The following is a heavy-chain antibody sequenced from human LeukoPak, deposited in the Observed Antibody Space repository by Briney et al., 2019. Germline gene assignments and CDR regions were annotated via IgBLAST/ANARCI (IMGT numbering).Heavy chain of an antibody. D-gene: IGHD2-2*02. Sequence: ALVKVSCKASGYTFTGYYMHWVRQAPGQGLEWMGWINPNSGGTNCAQKFQGRVTMTRDTSISTAYMELSRLRSDDTAVYYCASTFGYCSSTSCYTGGYYFDYWGQGTLVTVSS. CDR3: ASTFGYCSSTSCYTGGYYFDY. V-gene: IGHV1-2*02. CDR1: GYTFTGYY. CDR2: INPNSGGT. J-gene: IGHJ4*02.